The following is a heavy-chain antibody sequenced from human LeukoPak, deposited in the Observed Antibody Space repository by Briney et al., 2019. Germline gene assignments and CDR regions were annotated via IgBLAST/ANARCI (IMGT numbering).Heavy chain of an antibody. CDR1: GYTFTSYG. CDR3: ARPRGPGYYYYGMDV. Sequence: ASVKVSCKASGYTFTSYGISWVRQAPGQGLEWMGWISAYNGNTNYAQKLQGRVTMTTDTSTSTAYMELRSLRSDDTAVYYCARPRGPGYYYYGMDVWGQGTTVTVSS. J-gene: IGHJ6*02. V-gene: IGHV1-18*01. D-gene: IGHD3-10*01. CDR2: ISAYNGNT.